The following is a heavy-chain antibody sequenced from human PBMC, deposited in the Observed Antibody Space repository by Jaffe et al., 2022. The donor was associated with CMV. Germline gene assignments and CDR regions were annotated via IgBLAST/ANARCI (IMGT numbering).Heavy chain of an antibody. Sequence: QVQLVQSGAEVKKPGASVKVSCKASGYTFTSYAMHWVRQAPGQRLEWMGWINAGNGNTKYSQKFQGRVTITRDTSASTAYMELSSLRSEDTAVYYCARGASIAARPKAFDIWGQGTMVTVSS. D-gene: IGHD6-6*01. CDR3: ARGASIAARPKAFDI. CDR2: INAGNGNT. V-gene: IGHV1-3*01. CDR1: GYTFTSYA. J-gene: IGHJ3*02.